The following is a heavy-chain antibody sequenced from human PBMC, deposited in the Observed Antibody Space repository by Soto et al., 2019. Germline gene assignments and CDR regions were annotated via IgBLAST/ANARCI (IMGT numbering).Heavy chain of an antibody. CDR2: INHCGST. Sequence: QVQLQQWGAGLLKPSETLSLTCAVYGGSFSGYSWCWIRQPPGQGLDWIGEINHCGSTNYNPSLKSRVTIAVDTSKNQFSLKLSSVTAADTAVYYCASSDYGGRNNWFDPWGQGTLVTVSS. CDR3: ASSDYGGRNNWFDP. V-gene: IGHV4-34*01. D-gene: IGHD4-17*01. CDR1: GGSFSGYS. J-gene: IGHJ5*02.